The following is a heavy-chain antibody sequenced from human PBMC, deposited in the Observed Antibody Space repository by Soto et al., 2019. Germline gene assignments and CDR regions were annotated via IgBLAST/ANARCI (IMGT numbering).Heavy chain of an antibody. Sequence: EVQLVESGGGLVQPGGSLRLSCAASGFTFSGYWMHWVRQAPGKGLVWVSRIYTDGSITTYADSVKGRFTMSRDNARNTLYLQMSSLRAEDTAVYYCVRDFEYGGATSVPHYFDYWGQGTLVTVSS. J-gene: IGHJ4*02. CDR1: GFTFSGYW. CDR2: IYTDGSIT. D-gene: IGHD1-26*01. CDR3: VRDFEYGGATSVPHYFDY. V-gene: IGHV3-74*03.